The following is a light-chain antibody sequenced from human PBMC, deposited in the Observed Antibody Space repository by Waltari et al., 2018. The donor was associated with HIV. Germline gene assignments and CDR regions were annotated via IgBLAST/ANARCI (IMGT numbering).Light chain of an antibody. CDR3: QQRSNWPGT. J-gene: IGKJ3*01. CDR1: QNIRNY. CDR2: DAS. Sequence: EIVLTQSPVTLSLSPGERANLSCRASQNIRNYVGWYQQKSGRPPRLLIYDASTRDTGIPARFSGAGSGTDFTLTIDSLEPEDFAMYYCQQRSNWPGTFGPGTRVDVK. V-gene: IGKV3-11*01.